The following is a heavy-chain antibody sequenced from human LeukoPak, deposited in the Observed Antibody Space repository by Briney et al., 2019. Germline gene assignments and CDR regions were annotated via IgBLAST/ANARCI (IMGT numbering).Heavy chain of an antibody. V-gene: IGHV1-69*05. Sequence: SCKASGGTFSSYAISWVRQAPGQGREWMGGIIPIFGTANYAQKFQGRVTITTDESTSTAYMEVRSLRSEDTAVYYCARAESGDDYDSSGYYSLSLDYWGQGTLVTVSS. J-gene: IGHJ4*02. CDR3: ARAESGDDYDSSGYYSLSLDY. CDR1: GGTFSSYA. D-gene: IGHD3-22*01. CDR2: IIPIFGTA.